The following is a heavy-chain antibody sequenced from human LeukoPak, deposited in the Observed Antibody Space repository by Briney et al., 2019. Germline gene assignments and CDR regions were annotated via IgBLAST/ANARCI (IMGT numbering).Heavy chain of an antibody. V-gene: IGHV3-30*03. J-gene: IGHJ3*02. Sequence: GGSLRLSCAASGFTFSSYGMHWVRQAPGKGLEWVAVISYDGSNKYYADSVKGRFTISRDNSKNTLYLQMNSLRAEDTAVYYCARDQDSGSNAFDIWGQGTMVTVSS. CDR2: ISYDGSNK. CDR1: GFTFSSYG. D-gene: IGHD1-26*01. CDR3: ARDQDSGSNAFDI.